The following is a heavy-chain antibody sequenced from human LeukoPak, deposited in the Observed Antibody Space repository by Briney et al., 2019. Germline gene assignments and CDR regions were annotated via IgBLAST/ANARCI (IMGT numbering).Heavy chain of an antibody. D-gene: IGHD2-15*01. CDR1: GFTFSTYS. V-gene: IGHV3-21*01. Sequence: VKPGESLRLSCTASGFTFSTYSMNWVRQAPGKGLEWVSSISSGGSYIHSSDSVKGRFTISRDNAKNSLYLQMNSLRAEDTAVYYCAGRGCSDGLCHFDYWGQETLVTVSS. CDR3: AGRGCSDGLCHFDY. J-gene: IGHJ4*02. CDR2: ISSGGSYI.